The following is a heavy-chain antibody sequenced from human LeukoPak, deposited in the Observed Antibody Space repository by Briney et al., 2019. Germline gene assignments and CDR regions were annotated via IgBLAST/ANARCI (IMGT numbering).Heavy chain of an antibody. D-gene: IGHD2-15*01. CDR3: ERVMGAAARAYGMDV. CDR1: GFTFSSYS. Sequence: GGSLRLSCAAAGFTFSSYSMNWVRQAPGKGLEWVSSISSSSSYIYYADSVKGRFTISRDNAKNSLYLQMNSLRAEDTAVYYCERVMGAAARAYGMDVWGQGTTVTVSS. V-gene: IGHV3-21*01. J-gene: IGHJ6*02. CDR2: ISSSSSYI.